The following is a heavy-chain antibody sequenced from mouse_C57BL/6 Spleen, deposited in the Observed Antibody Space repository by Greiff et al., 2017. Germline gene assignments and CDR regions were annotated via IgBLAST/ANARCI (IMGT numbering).Heavy chain of an antibody. CDR3: ARGGDGFNFDY. CDR1: GFTFSSYA. V-gene: IGHV5-4*03. D-gene: IGHD2-3*01. Sequence: EVKLVESGGGLVKPGGSLKLSCAASGFTFSSYAMSWVRQTPEKRLEWVATISDGGSYTYYPDNVKGRFTISRDNAKNNLYLQMSHLKSEDTAMYYCARGGDGFNFDYWGQGTTLTVSS. J-gene: IGHJ2*01. CDR2: ISDGGSYT.